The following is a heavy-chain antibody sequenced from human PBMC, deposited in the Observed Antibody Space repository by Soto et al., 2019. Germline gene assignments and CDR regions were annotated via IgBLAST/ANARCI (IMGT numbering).Heavy chain of an antibody. CDR3: ASTKEYSSSLDY. Sequence: PSETLSLTCTVSGGSISSGGYYWSRIRQHPGKGLEWIGCVYYSGRTYYNPSLKSRITISVDTSKKHFSVKLSSVTAADTAVYYCASTKEYSSSLDYWGQGILVTVSS. V-gene: IGHV4-31*03. J-gene: IGHJ4*02. CDR2: VYYSGRT. CDR1: GGSISSGGYY. D-gene: IGHD6-6*01.